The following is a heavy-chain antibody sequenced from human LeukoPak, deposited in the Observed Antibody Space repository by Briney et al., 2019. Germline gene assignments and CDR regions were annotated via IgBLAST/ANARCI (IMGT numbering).Heavy chain of an antibody. J-gene: IGHJ2*01. CDR1: GFMFSDYG. Sequence: RGSLRLSCAVSGFMFSDYGMSWIRQAPGKGLEWVSFISSGSSSIYYEDSVKGRFTISRDNAKNSVFLQMNNLRAEDTAVYYCVRSRSARYWYFDLWGRGTLVTVSS. CDR3: VRSRSARYWYFDL. V-gene: IGHV3-11*01. CDR2: ISSGSSSI.